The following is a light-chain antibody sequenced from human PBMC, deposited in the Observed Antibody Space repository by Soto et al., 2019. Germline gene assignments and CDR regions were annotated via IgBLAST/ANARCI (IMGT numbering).Light chain of an antibody. CDR2: ENN. J-gene: IGLJ2*01. V-gene: IGLV1-51*02. CDR3: GTWDSSLSAGV. CDR1: SSNIGSNY. Sequence: QSVLTQPPSVSAAPGQKVTISCSGSSSNIGSNYVSWYQHLPGTAPKLLIYENNKRPSGIPDRFSGSKSGTSATLGITGLQTGDEADYYGGTWDSSLSAGVFGGGTQLTVL.